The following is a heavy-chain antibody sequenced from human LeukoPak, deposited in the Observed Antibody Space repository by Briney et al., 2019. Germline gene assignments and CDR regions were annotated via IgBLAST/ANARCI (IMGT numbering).Heavy chain of an antibody. CDR2: IYYSGST. Sequence: PSETLSLTCTVSGGSISSYYWSWIRQPPGKGLEWIGYIYYSGSTNYNPSLKSRVTISVDTSKNQFCLKLSSVTAADTAVYYCAGASYDSSGVHWGQGTLVTVSS. CDR1: GGSISSYY. V-gene: IGHV4-59*01. CDR3: AGASYDSSGVH. J-gene: IGHJ4*02. D-gene: IGHD3-22*01.